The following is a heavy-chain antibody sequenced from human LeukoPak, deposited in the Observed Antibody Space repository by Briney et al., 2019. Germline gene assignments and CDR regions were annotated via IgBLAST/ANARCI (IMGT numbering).Heavy chain of an antibody. CDR2: IYYSGST. D-gene: IGHD6-25*01. V-gene: IGHV4-39*07. CDR1: GGSISSSSYY. Sequence: SETLSLTCTVSGGSISSSSYYWGWIRQPPGKGLEWIGSIYYSGSTYYNLSLKSRVTISVDTSKNQFSLKLSSVTAADTAVYYCAREETATAHFDYWGQGTLVTVSS. J-gene: IGHJ4*02. CDR3: AREETATAHFDY.